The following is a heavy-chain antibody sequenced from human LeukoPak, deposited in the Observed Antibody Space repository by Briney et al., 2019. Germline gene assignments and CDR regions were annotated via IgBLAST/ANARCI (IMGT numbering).Heavy chain of an antibody. CDR3: ARVAGGDWYYFDF. Sequence: VASVKVSCKASGYTFTAYYMHRVRQAPGQALEWMGWINLNSGGTTSAQKFQGRVTMTRDTSISAAYMELSRLGSDDTAVYYCARVAGGDWYYFDFWGQGTLVTVSS. CDR2: INLNSGGT. CDR1: GYTFTAYY. V-gene: IGHV1-2*02. J-gene: IGHJ4*02. D-gene: IGHD2-21*02.